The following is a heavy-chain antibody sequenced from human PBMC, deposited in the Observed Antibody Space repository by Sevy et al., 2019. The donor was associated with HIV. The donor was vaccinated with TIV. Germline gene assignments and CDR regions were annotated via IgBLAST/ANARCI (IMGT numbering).Heavy chain of an antibody. D-gene: IGHD3-16*01. CDR2: IKGDGSDK. CDR1: GFTFSANW. V-gene: IGHV3-7*01. J-gene: IGHJ4*02. CDR3: AHETFGRFES. Sequence: GGSLRLSCAASGFTFSANWMNWVRQAPGKGLEWVATIKGDGSDKHYVDSVEGRFTISRDNAKNLLYLQMNSLRVEDTAADDCAHETFGRFESWGQGTLVTVSS.